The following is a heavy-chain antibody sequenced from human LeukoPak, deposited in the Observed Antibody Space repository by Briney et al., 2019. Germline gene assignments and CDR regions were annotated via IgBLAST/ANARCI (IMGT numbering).Heavy chain of an antibody. CDR2: IYTSAST. Sequence: SETLSLTCTVSGGSISNYYWSWIRQPAGKGLEWIGRIYTSASTNYNPSLKSRVTLSVDASKNQFSLKLSSVTAADTAVYYCARARGMVRGEGNWFDPWGQGTLVTVSS. V-gene: IGHV4-4*07. D-gene: IGHD3-10*01. CDR1: GGSISNYY. J-gene: IGHJ5*02. CDR3: ARARGMVRGEGNWFDP.